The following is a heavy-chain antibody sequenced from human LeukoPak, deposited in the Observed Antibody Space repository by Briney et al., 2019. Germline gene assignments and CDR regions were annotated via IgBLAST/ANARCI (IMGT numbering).Heavy chain of an antibody. CDR3: ATQTITLVVVISPFDY. Sequence: PGESLRLSCAASGFLFSSFGMHWVRQAPGKGLEWVALIQDDGAKTNYADPVRGRFTISRDNSRSTVYLQMNSLKPDDTAVYYCATQTITLVVVISPFDYWGQGALVTVSS. CDR1: GFLFSSFG. V-gene: IGHV3-30*02. CDR2: IQDDGAKT. J-gene: IGHJ4*02. D-gene: IGHD3-22*01.